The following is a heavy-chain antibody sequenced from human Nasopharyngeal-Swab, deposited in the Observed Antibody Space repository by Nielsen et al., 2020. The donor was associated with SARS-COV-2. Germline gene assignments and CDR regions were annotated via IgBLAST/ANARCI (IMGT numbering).Heavy chain of an antibody. CDR1: GGSFSGYY. Sequence: GSLRLSCAVYGGSFSGYYWSWIRQPPGKGPEWIGEINHSGTTSYNPSLKSRVTISSDTSKNQFSLKLSSVTAADTAVYYCARGHRSISMIVVVIATAHFYFDSWGRGTLVTVTS. V-gene: IGHV4-34*01. J-gene: IGHJ4*02. CDR3: ARGHRSISMIVVVIATAHFYFDS. D-gene: IGHD3-22*01. CDR2: INHSGTT.